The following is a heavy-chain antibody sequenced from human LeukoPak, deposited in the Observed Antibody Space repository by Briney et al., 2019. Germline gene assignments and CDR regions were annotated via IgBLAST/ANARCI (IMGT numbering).Heavy chain of an antibody. CDR1: GGSISSYY. D-gene: IGHD6-13*01. CDR3: ARGQQLVAY. J-gene: IGHJ4*02. Sequence: SETLSLTCTVSGGSISSYYWSWFRQPPGKGLEWIGYIYYSGSTNYNPSLKSRVTISVDTSKNQFSLKLSSVTAADTAVYYCARGQQLVAYWGQGTLVTVSS. CDR2: IYYSGST. V-gene: IGHV4-59*01.